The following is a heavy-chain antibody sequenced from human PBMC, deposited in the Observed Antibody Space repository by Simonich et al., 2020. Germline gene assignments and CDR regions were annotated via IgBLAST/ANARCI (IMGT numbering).Heavy chain of an antibody. V-gene: IGHV3-30*07. D-gene: IGHD7-27*01. J-gene: IGHJ5*02. CDR2: IYYDGSNK. CDR1: GFTFRSYA. Sequence: QVQLVESGGGVVQPGRSLRLSCAASGFTFRSYAMHWGRQAPGKGLEWVAGIYYDGSNKYYADSVKGRFTISRDNSKNTLYLQMNSLRAEDTAVYYCARDRNWGWFDPWGQGTLVTVSS. CDR3: ARDRNWGWFDP.